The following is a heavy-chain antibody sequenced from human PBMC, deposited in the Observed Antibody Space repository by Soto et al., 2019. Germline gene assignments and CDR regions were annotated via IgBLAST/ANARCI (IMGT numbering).Heavy chain of an antibody. CDR3: AKERGAHDFEAFDI. V-gene: IGHV3-30*18. Sequence: QVQLVESGGGVVQPGRSLRLSCAASGFTFSSYGMHWVRQAPGKGLEWVAVISYDGSNKYYADSVKGRFTISRDNSKNTLYLQMNSLRAEDTAAYYCAKERGAHDFEAFDIWGQGTMVTVSS. CDR2: ISYDGSNK. CDR1: GFTFSSYG. J-gene: IGHJ3*02. D-gene: IGHD2-21*02.